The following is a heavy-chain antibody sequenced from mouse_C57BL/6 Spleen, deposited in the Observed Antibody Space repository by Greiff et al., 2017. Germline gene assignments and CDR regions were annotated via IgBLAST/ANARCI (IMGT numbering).Heavy chain of an antibody. CDR1: GYSITSGYY. V-gene: IGHV3-6*01. J-gene: IGHJ2*01. Sequence: DVHLVESGPGLVKPSQSLSLTCSVTGYSITSGYYWNWIRQFPGNKLEWMGYISYDGSNNYNPSLKNRISITRDTSKNQYFLKWNSVTTEDTATYYGARDVVSYFDYWGKGTTLTVSS. CDR2: ISYDGSN. CDR3: ARDVVSYFDY.